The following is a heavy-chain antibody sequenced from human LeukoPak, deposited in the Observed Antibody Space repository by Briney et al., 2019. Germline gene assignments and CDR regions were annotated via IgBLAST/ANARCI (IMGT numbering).Heavy chain of an antibody. Sequence: GGSLRLSCEASGFTFSRFGMHWVRQAPGKGLELVAVIWYDGSNQDYADSVKGRFTISRDNSKNTLYLQVSSRRAEDTAVYYCARDRWYDGSGYIAAFDYWGQGTLVTVS. CDR3: ARDRWYDGSGYIAAFDY. CDR2: IWYDGSNQ. J-gene: IGHJ4*02. CDR1: GFTFSRFG. D-gene: IGHD3-22*01. V-gene: IGHV3-33*01.